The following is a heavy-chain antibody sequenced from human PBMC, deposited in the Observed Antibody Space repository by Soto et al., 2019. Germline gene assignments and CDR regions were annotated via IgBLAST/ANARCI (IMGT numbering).Heavy chain of an antibody. Sequence: QVQLVQSGAEVKKPGASVKVSCKASGYPFGGYAIGWVRQAPGQGLEWMGWVSAHTGDSGYAQRFQGRVTLTTETSTSTAYMEQRGLSSDDTAVYYCARPSTSYGDYGWSLAYWGQRTLVTVSS. CDR2: VSAHTGDS. J-gene: IGHJ4*02. CDR3: ARPSTSYGDYGWSLAY. CDR1: GYPFGGYA. V-gene: IGHV1-18*01. D-gene: IGHD4-17*01.